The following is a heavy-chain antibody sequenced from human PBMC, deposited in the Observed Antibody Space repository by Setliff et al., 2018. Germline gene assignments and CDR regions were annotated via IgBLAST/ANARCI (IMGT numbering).Heavy chain of an antibody. CDR2: ISPYNGNT. Sequence: ASVKVSCKAFGYTFTKYGIDWVRQAPGQGLEWLGWISPYNGNTNYAQKLQGRVTMTTDTSTSTAYMELRSLRSDDTAVYYCARLPHTPNWNYRREVFDYWGQGTLVTVSS. J-gene: IGHJ4*02. V-gene: IGHV1-18*01. CDR3: ARLPHTPNWNYRREVFDY. D-gene: IGHD1-7*01. CDR1: GYTFTKYG.